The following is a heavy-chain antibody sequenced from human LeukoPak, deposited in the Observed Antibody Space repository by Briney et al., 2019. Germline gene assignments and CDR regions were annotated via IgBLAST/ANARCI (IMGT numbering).Heavy chain of an antibody. CDR2: INHSGST. J-gene: IGHJ5*02. Sequence: SETLSLTCAVYGGSFSGYFWSWIRQPPGKGLEWIGEINHSGSTNYNPSLKSRVTIPVDTSKNQFSLKLSSVTAADTAVYYCARHFGRDYDILTGYYSVGVFDPWGQGTLVTVSS. D-gene: IGHD3-9*01. CDR1: GGSFSGYF. V-gene: IGHV4-34*01. CDR3: ARHFGRDYDILTGYYSVGVFDP.